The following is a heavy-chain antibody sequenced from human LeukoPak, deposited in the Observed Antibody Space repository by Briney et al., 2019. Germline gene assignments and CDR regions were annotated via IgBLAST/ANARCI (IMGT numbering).Heavy chain of an antibody. CDR3: ARDRTGRGTYYFDY. CDR2: ISSSSNYI. V-gene: IGHV3-21*01. CDR1: GFTFSTYT. J-gene: IGHJ4*02. D-gene: IGHD3-16*01. Sequence: PGGSLRLSCAASGFTFSTYTMIWVRQAPGKGLEWVSSISSSSNYIYYADSVRGRFTISRDDAKNSLNLQMSSLRAEDTAVYYCARDRTGRGTYYFDYWGQGTLVTVSS.